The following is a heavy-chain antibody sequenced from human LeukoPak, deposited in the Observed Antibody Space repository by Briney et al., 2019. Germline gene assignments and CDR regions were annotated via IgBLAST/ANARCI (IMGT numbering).Heavy chain of an antibody. J-gene: IGHJ1*01. D-gene: IGHD6-19*01. CDR3: AKGGAMADKYYQE. Sequence: GGSLRLSCAASGFTVSSNYMSWVRQAPGKGLEWVSVIYSGGSTYYADSVKGRFTISRDNSKNMLYLQMNSLRAEDTAVYYCAKGGAMADKYYQEWGQGTLVTVSS. V-gene: IGHV3-53*01. CDR2: IYSGGST. CDR1: GFTVSSNY.